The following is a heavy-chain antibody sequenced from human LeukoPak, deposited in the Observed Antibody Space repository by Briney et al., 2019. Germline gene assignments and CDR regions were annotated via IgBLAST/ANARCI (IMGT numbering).Heavy chain of an antibody. D-gene: IGHD6-13*01. V-gene: IGHV3-23*01. Sequence: RGSLRLSCAPSGFTFSNYWMNWVRPAPGKGLEWVSAISGSGGSTYYADSVKGRFTISRDNSKNTLYLQMNSLRAEDTAVYYCAKGASSSWYSWFDPWGQGTLVTVSS. CDR2: ISGSGGST. CDR3: AKGASSSWYSWFDP. J-gene: IGHJ5*02. CDR1: GFTFSNYW.